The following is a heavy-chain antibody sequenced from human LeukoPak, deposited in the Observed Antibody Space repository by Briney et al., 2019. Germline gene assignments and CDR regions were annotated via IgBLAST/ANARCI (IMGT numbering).Heavy chain of an antibody. D-gene: IGHD2-21*02. J-gene: IGHJ4*02. Sequence: HPGGSLRLSCAASGFSFSRYPMGWVRQAPGKGLEWVSGISAGGDGTYHADPVKGRFTISRDNSKNTLFLQMSSLRPEDTAVYYCAKALLFVTAGGSCLDLWGQGTPVTVSS. CDR1: GFSFSRYP. CDR2: ISAGGDGT. CDR3: AKALLFVTAGGSCLDL. V-gene: IGHV3-23*01.